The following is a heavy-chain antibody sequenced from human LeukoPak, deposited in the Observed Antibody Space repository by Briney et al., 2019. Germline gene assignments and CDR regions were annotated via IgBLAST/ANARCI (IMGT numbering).Heavy chain of an antibody. CDR3: ARGPPGLIAYRIFDY. V-gene: IGHV4-59*12. D-gene: IGHD3-3*02. CDR1: GGSISSYY. J-gene: IGHJ4*02. CDR2: IYYSGSA. Sequence: SETLSLTCTVSGGSISSYYWSWIRQPPGKGLEWIGYIYYSGSANYNPSLKSRVTISVDTSKNQLSLILTSVTTADTAVYYCARGPPGLIAYRIFDYWGQGTLVTVSS.